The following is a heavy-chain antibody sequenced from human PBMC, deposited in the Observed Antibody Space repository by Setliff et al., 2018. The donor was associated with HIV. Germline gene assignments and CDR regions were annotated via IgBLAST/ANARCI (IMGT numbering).Heavy chain of an antibody. CDR1: GFTFSSYS. D-gene: IGHD3-3*01. CDR2: ISSSSSYI. CDR3: ARAQGGYYDFWSGLYYFDY. V-gene: IGHV3-21*01. J-gene: IGHJ4*02. Sequence: GGSLRLSCAASGFTFSSYSMNWVRQAPGKGLEWVSSISSSSSYIYYADSVKGRFTISRDNAKNSLYLQMNSLRAEDTAVYYCARAQGGYYDFWSGLYYFDYWGQGTLVTVSS.